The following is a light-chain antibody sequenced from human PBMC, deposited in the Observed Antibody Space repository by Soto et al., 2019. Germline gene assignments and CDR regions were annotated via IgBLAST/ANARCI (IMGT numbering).Light chain of an antibody. CDR2: SNN. V-gene: IGLV1-44*01. CDR1: SSNIGSNT. CDR3: QSYDSSLIAVV. Sequence: QSVLTQPPSASGTPGQRVTISCSGSSSNIGSNTVNWYQQLPGTAPKLLIYSNNQRPSGVPDRFSGSKSGTSASLAISGLQSEDEADYYCQSYDSSLIAVVFGGGTKLTVL. J-gene: IGLJ2*01.